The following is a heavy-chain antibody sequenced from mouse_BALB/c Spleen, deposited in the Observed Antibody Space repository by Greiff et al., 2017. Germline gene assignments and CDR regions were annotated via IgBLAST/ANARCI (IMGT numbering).Heavy chain of an antibody. V-gene: IGHV1-77*01. CDR3: ARRVYGYDVYYFDY. D-gene: IGHD2-2*01. CDR2: IYPGSGST. CDR1: GYTFTDYV. Sequence: VQVVESGPELVKPGASVKMSCKASGYTFTDYVISWVKQRTGQGLEWIGEIYPGSGSTYYNEKFKGKATLTADKSSNTAYMQLSSLTSEDSAVYFCARRVYGYDVYYFDYWGQGTTLTVSS. J-gene: IGHJ2*01.